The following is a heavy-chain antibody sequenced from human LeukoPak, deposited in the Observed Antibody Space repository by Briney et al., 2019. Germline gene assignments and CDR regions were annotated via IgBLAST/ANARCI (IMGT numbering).Heavy chain of an antibody. Sequence: SETLSLTCTVSGGSISSYYWSWIRQPPGKGLEWIGYIYYSGSTNYNPSLKSRVTLSVDTSKNQFSLKLSSVTAADTAVYYCARVLYYGSGSYYKAYFDYWGQGTLVTVSS. CDR1: GGSISSYY. V-gene: IGHV4-59*01. J-gene: IGHJ4*02. D-gene: IGHD3-10*01. CDR3: ARVLYYGSGSYYKAYFDY. CDR2: IYYSGST.